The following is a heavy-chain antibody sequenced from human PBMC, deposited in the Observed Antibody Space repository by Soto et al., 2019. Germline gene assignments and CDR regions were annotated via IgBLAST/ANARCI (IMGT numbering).Heavy chain of an antibody. CDR3: ARIGRVITFGGVIDPLFYY. D-gene: IGHD3-16*02. Sequence: PSETLSLTCTVSGGSISRTDHFWGWIRQSPGKGLEWIGSIYYTGTTYYSPSLKSRVTISVDTSKNQFSLKLSSVTAADTAVYYCARIGRVITFGGVIDPLFYYWGQGTLVTVSS. J-gene: IGHJ4*02. CDR1: GGSISRTDHF. V-gene: IGHV4-39*01. CDR2: IYYTGTT.